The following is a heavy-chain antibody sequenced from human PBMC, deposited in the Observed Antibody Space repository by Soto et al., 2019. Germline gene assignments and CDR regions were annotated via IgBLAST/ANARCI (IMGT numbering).Heavy chain of an antibody. J-gene: IGHJ4*02. Sequence: SQTLSLTCAISGDSVSSNSAAWNWIRQSPSRGLEWLGRTYYRSKWYNDYAVSVKSRITINPDTSKNQFSLQLNSVTPEDTAVYYCARDRSERSGLDSRIFDYWGQGTLVTVSS. V-gene: IGHV6-1*01. CDR1: GDSVSSNSAA. CDR2: TYYRSKWYN. D-gene: IGHD3-22*01. CDR3: ARDRSERSGLDSRIFDY.